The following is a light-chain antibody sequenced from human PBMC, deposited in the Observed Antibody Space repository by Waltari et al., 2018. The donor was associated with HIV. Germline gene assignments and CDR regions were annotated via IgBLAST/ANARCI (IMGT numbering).Light chain of an antibody. CDR2: GKN. V-gene: IGLV3-19*01. CDR3: KSRGSDVNHLV. J-gene: IGLJ3*02. Sequence: SSELTQDPAVSVALGQTVRITCQGDSLRNYYASWYQQTPGQAPVLVSYGKNNRPSGIPDRFSGSDSGNTATLTITGAQAEDEADYYCKSRGSDVNHLVFGGGTHLTVL. CDR1: SLRNYY.